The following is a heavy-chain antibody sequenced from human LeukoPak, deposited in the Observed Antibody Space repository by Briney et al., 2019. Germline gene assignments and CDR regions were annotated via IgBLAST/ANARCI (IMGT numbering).Heavy chain of an antibody. CDR3: ARDVHSSGWYQFDY. Sequence: SVKASCKASGGTFSSYAVSWVRQAPGQGLEWMGRIIPIFGTANYAQKFQGRVTITTDESTSTAYMELSSLRSEDTAVYYCARDVHSSGWYQFDYWGQGTLVTVSS. D-gene: IGHD6-19*01. CDR2: IIPIFGTA. V-gene: IGHV1-69*05. J-gene: IGHJ4*02. CDR1: GGTFSSYA.